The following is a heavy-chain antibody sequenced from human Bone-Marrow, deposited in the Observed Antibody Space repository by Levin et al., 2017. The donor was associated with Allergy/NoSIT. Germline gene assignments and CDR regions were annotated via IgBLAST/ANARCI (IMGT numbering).Heavy chain of an antibody. Sequence: GESLKISCKASGYTFTSYDINWVRQATGQGLEWMGWMNPNSGNTGYAQKFQGRVTMTTNTSISTAYMELSSLRSEDTAVYYCARGIKDYWGQGTLVTVSS. J-gene: IGHJ4*02. CDR3: ARGIKDY. V-gene: IGHV1-8*01. CDR1: GYTFTSYD. CDR2: MNPNSGNT.